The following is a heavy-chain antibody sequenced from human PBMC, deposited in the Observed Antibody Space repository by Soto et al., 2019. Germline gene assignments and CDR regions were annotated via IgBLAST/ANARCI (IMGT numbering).Heavy chain of an antibody. Sequence: PSETLSLTCTFAGGSISSDYWSWIRQPPGKGLEWIGYIYYSGSTNYNPSLKSRVTISVDTSKNQFSLKLSSVTAADTAVYYCARHVPYCSDTSHCAYGMDVWGQGTTVTVSS. J-gene: IGHJ6*02. CDR3: ARHVPYCSDTSHCAYGMDV. CDR2: IYYSGST. CDR1: GGSISSDY. D-gene: IGHD2-2*01. V-gene: IGHV4-59*08.